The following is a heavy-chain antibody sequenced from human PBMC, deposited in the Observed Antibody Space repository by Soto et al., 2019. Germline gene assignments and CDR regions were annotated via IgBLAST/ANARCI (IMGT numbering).Heavy chain of an antibody. CDR3: ARMTGSSSWYFDY. V-gene: IGHV2-70*10. CDR2: IDWDDDK. CDR1: GGSISSYY. D-gene: IGHD6-13*01. Sequence: TLSLTCTVSGGSISSYYWSWIRQPPGKGLEWIARIDWDDDKYYSTSLKTRLTISKDTSKNQVVLTMTNMDPVDTATYYCARMTGSSSWYFDYWGQGTLVTVSS. J-gene: IGHJ4*02.